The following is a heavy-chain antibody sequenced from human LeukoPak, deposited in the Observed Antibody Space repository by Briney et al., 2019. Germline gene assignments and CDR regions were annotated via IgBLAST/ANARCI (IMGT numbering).Heavy chain of an antibody. CDR2: ISAYNGNT. CDR1: GYTLTSYG. Sequence: GASVKVSCKASGYTLTSYGISWVRQAPGHGLEWMGWISAYNGNTNYAQKLQGRVTMTTDTSTSTAYMELRSLRSDDTAVYYCARALGVVIPYYFDYWGQGTLVTVSS. V-gene: IGHV1-18*01. CDR3: ARALGVVIPYYFDY. D-gene: IGHD3-3*01. J-gene: IGHJ4*02.